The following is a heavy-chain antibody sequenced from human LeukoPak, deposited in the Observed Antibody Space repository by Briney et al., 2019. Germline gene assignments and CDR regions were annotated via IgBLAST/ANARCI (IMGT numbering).Heavy chain of an antibody. CDR3: ARHRGYSSGYRDY. J-gene: IGHJ4*02. Sequence: PGGSLRLSCAASGFTFSSYWMSWVRQAPGKGLEWVANINQDGSEKYYVDSVKGRFTMSRDNAKNSLYLQMSSLRAEDTAVYYCARHRGYSSGYRDYWGQGTLVTVSS. CDR1: GFTFSSYW. V-gene: IGHV3-7*01. D-gene: IGHD5-18*01. CDR2: INQDGSEK.